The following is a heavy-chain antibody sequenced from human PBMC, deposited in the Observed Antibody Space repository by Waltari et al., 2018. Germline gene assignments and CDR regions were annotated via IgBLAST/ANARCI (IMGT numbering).Heavy chain of an antibody. CDR3: ARDSGPPAAMVKAKGNWFDP. D-gene: IGHD5-18*01. CDR1: GGSISSYY. J-gene: IGHJ5*02. V-gene: IGHV4-59*12. CDR2: IYYSGST. Sequence: QVQLQESGPGLVKPSETLSLTCTVSGGSISSYYWSWIRQPPGTGLEWIGYIYYSGSTYYNPSLKSRVTISVDTSKNQFSLQLNSVTPEDTAVYYCARDSGPPAAMVKAKGNWFDPWGQGTLVTVSS.